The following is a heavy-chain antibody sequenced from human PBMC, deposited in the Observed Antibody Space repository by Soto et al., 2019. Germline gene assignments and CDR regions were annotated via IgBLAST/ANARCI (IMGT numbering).Heavy chain of an antibody. CDR3: ARDLSVTLFDN. Sequence: QVQLQESGPGLVKPSQTLSLTCTVSGGSISTGGYYWTWIRQHPGKGLEWIGYIYYSGSTYYNPSFKGRVTISVDTSKNQFSLNLSSVTAADTAVYYCARDLSVTLFDNWGQGTLVTVSS. CDR1: GGSISTGGYY. V-gene: IGHV4-31*03. CDR2: IYYSGST. J-gene: IGHJ4*02. D-gene: IGHD4-17*01.